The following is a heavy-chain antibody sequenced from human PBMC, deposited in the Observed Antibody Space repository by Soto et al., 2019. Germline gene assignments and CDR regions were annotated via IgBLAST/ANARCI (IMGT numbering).Heavy chain of an antibody. Sequence: QVQLVESGGGVVQPGRSLRLSCAASGFTFSSYGMHWVRQAPGKGLEWVAVIWYDGSNKYYADSVKGPFSISRDNSKNTLYLQMNSLRAEDTAVYYCARDETFYYYDSSGPTNYYYYGMDVWGQGTAVTVSS. CDR3: ARDETFYYYDSSGPTNYYYYGMDV. D-gene: IGHD3-22*01. CDR1: GFTFSSYG. J-gene: IGHJ6*02. V-gene: IGHV3-33*01. CDR2: IWYDGSNK.